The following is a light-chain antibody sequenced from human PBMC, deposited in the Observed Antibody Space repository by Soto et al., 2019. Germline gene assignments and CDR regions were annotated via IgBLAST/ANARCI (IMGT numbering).Light chain of an antibody. CDR3: AAWDERLKGWM. Sequence: QSVLIQPPSVSGPPGQRVIISCSGSSSNIGSNSANWYQQLPGTATGLLLYGANKRPSRVPDGFSGSRSGTSASLSISGLQSADEADYYSAAWDERLKGWMFGGGTKVTVL. J-gene: IGLJ3*02. CDR2: GAN. CDR1: SSNIGSNS. V-gene: IGLV1-44*01.